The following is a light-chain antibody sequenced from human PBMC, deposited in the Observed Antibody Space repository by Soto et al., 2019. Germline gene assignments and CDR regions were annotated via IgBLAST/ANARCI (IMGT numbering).Light chain of an antibody. CDR1: QVIGNY. V-gene: IGKV1-27*01. J-gene: IGKJ5*01. CDR2: GAY. CDR3: QKYNSGLIT. Sequence: DIQMTHYPCCLSASVGDRVTITCRASQVIGNYLAWYQQKPGKVPKLLIYGAYTLQSGVPSRFSGSGSGTDFTLTISSLQPEDVAIYYCQKYNSGLITFGQGTRLEIK.